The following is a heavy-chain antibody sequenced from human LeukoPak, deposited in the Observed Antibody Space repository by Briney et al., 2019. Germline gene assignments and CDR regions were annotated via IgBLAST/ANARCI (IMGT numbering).Heavy chain of an antibody. J-gene: IGHJ4*02. D-gene: IGHD5-12*01. CDR3: TTAEYSGYYAPIDY. CDR2: IKSKTDGGRT. CDR1: GFTFSNAW. Sequence: PGGSLRLSCAASGFTFSNAWMSSVRQAPGKGLEWLRRIKSKTDGGRTDYAAPVKGRFTISRDDSKNTLYLQMNSLKTEDTAVYYCTTAEYSGYYAPIDYWSQGTLVTVSS. V-gene: IGHV3-15*01.